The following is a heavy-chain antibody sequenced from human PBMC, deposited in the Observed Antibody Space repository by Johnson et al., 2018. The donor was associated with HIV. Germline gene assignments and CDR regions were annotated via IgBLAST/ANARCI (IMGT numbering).Heavy chain of an antibody. CDR2: ISWDGGST. Sequence: VQLVESGGVVVQPGGSLRLSCAASGFTFDDYAMHWVRQAPGKGLEWVSLISWDGGSTYYADSVKGRLTISRDNSKNSLYLQMTSLRAEDTALYYCTRSPVRYDSRGFYYDDAFDIWGQGTMVTVSS. V-gene: IGHV3-43D*03. D-gene: IGHD3-22*01. CDR1: GFTFDDYA. CDR3: TRSPVRYDSRGFYYDDAFDI. J-gene: IGHJ3*02.